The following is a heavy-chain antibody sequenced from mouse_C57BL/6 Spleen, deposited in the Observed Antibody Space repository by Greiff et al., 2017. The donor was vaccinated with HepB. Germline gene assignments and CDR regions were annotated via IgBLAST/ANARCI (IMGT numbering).Heavy chain of an antibody. V-gene: IGHV1-64*01. CDR3: ARSPGTYYYGSSSSWFAY. Sequence: QVQLKQPGAELVKPGASVKLSCQASGYTFTRYWMHWVKQRPGPGLEWIGMIHPHSGSTNYNEKFKSKATLTVDKSSSTAYMQLSSLTSEDSAVYYCARSPGTYYYGSSSSWFAYWGQGTLVTVAA. J-gene: IGHJ3*01. D-gene: IGHD1-1*01. CDR1: GYTFTRYW. CDR2: IHPHSGST.